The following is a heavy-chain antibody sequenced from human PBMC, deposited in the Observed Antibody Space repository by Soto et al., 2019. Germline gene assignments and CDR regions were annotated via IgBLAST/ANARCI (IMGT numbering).Heavy chain of an antibody. CDR2: RNPNSGGS. J-gene: IGHJ3*01. CDR3: ARERHLNSPSDAFDL. CDR1: GYNFIAQN. Sequence: QVHLVQSGAEVKKPGASVKVSCMASGYNFIAQNRHWMRQAPGLGLEWMGKRNPNSGGSDYAQEFQGRVTVTRDTSISTVYMELTSLKSDDTAVYYCARERHLNSPSDAFDLWGQGTMVIVSS. V-gene: IGHV1-2*02. D-gene: IGHD1-7*01.